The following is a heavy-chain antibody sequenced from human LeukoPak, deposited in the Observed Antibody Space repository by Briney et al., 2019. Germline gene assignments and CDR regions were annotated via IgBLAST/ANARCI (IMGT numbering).Heavy chain of an antibody. V-gene: IGHV1-2*02. J-gene: IGHJ6*02. CDR3: AGTDIVVVVAATAYYYGMDV. CDR1: GYTFTGYY. Sequence: GASVKVSCKASGYTFTGYYMHWVRQAPGQGLEWMGWINPNSGGTNYAQKFQGRVTMTRDTSISTAYMELSRLRSDDTAVYYCAGTDIVVVVAATAYYYGMDVWGQGTTVTVSS. CDR2: INPNSGGT. D-gene: IGHD2-15*01.